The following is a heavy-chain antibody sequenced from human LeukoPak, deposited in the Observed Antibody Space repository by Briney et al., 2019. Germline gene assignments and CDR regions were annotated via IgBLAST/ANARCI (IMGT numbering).Heavy chain of an antibody. J-gene: IGHJ1*01. D-gene: IGHD2-15*01. V-gene: IGHV4-34*01. Sequence: SETLSLTCAVYGGSFSGYYWSWIRLPPGKGLEWIGEINHSGSTNYNPSLKSRVTISVDTSKNQFSLKLSSVTAADTAVYYCAGGFGYCSGGSCYSEYFQHWGQGTLVTVSS. CDR3: AGGFGYCSGGSCYSEYFQH. CDR1: GGSFSGYY. CDR2: INHSGST.